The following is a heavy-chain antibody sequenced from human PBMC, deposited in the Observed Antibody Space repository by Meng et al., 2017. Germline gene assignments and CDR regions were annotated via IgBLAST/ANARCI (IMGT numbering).Heavy chain of an antibody. Sequence: QSGAEVKKPGASVNVFCKASAYTSTSYGISWVRQAPGQGLEWMGWISAYNGNTNYAQKLQGRVTMTTDTSTSTAYMELRSLRSDDTAVYYCARDLKRDHHLGEGGYWGQGTLVTVSS. CDR3: ARDLKRDHHLGEGGY. CDR2: ISAYNGNT. J-gene: IGHJ4*02. V-gene: IGHV1-18*01. D-gene: IGHD3-16*01. CDR1: AYTSTSYG.